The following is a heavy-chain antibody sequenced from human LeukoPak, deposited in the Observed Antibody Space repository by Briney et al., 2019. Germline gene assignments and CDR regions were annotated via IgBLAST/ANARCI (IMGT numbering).Heavy chain of an antibody. D-gene: IGHD3-10*01. CDR3: ARDGGARGNWFDP. CDR1: GFTFSSYG. Sequence: GRSLRLSCAASGFTFSSYGMHWVRQAPGKGLEWVAAIWYDGSNKYYADSVKGRFTISRDNSKNTLYLQMNSLRAEDTAVYYCARDGGARGNWFDPWGQGTLVTVSS. J-gene: IGHJ5*02. V-gene: IGHV3-33*01. CDR2: IWYDGSNK.